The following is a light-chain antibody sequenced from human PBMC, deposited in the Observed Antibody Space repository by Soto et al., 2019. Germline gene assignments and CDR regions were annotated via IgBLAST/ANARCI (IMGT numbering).Light chain of an antibody. V-gene: IGKV3-15*01. CDR2: GAS. Sequence: EIVMTQSPATLSVSPGERATLSCRASQSVSSNLAWYQQKPGQAPRLLIYGASTRATGTPARFSGSGSGTEFTLIISSLHSEDFAVYYCQQYNNWPKITFGQGTRLEIK. J-gene: IGKJ5*01. CDR1: QSVSSN. CDR3: QQYNNWPKIT.